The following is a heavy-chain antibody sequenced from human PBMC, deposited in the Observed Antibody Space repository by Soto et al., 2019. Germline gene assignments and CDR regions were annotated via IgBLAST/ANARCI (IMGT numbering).Heavy chain of an antibody. V-gene: IGHV4-61*01. CDR1: GGSVSSGSYY. CDR2: IYYSGST. J-gene: IGHJ2*01. CDR3: ARDHYYDSSGYYWEKGYWYFDL. Sequence: SETLSLTCTVSGGSVSSGSYYWSWIRQPPGKGLEWIGYIYYSGSTNYNPSLKSRVTISVDTSKNQFSLKLSSVTAVDTAVYYCARDHYYDSSGYYWEKGYWYFDLWGRGTLVTVSS. D-gene: IGHD3-22*01.